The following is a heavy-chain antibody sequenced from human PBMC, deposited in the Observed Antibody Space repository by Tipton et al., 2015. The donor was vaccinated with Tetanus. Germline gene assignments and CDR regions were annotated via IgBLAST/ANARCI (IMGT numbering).Heavy chain of an antibody. CDR3: ARLNWNYSFRPYFFDH. V-gene: IGHV5-51*01. CDR2: IYPGDSDT. D-gene: IGHD1-7*01. J-gene: IGHJ4*02. Sequence: VQLVQSGAEVRKSGESLKISCKASGYDFANYWIGWVRQMPGKGPEWVGIIYPGDSDTVYSPSFQGQVTVSADLSTRTAYLQWSSRKASGSAMYYCARLNWNYSFRPYFFDHWGRGALVPASS. CDR1: GYDFANYW.